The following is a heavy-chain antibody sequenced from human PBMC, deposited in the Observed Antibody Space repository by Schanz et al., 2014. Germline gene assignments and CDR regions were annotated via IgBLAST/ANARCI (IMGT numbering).Heavy chain of an antibody. J-gene: IGHJ6*02. D-gene: IGHD3-22*01. CDR2: ISGSGGST. CDR1: GFTFSTYW. CDR3: AKIRYDSSGYYLPYYGMDV. Sequence: VQLLESGGGLVQPGGSLKLSCAASGFTFSTYWMSWVRQAPGKGLEWVAGISGSGGSTDYADSVKGRFIIPRDNSKNTLYLQMNSLRAEDTAVYYCAKIRYDSSGYYLPYYGMDVWGQGTTVIVSS. V-gene: IGHV3-23*01.